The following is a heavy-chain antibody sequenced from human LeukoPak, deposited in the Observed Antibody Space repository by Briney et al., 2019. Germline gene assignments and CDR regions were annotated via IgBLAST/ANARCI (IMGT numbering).Heavy chain of an antibody. CDR3: ATDSSGYSIDY. Sequence: PSETLSLTCTVSGGSISSSSYYWGWIRQPPGKGLEWIGSIYYSGSIYYNPSLKSRVTISVVTSKKQFSLRLSSVTAADTALYYCATDSSGYSIDYWGQGTLVTVPS. D-gene: IGHD3-22*01. CDR1: GGSISSSSYY. J-gene: IGHJ4*02. CDR2: IYYSGSI. V-gene: IGHV4-39*01.